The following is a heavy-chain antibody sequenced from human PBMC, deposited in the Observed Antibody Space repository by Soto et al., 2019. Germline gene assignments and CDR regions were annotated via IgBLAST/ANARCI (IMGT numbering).Heavy chain of an antibody. V-gene: IGHV4-59*01. J-gene: IGHJ5*02. CDR2: IYYSGST. Sequence: PSETLSLTCTVSGGSISSYYWSWIRQPPGKGLEWIGYIYYSGSTNYNPSLKSRVTISVGTSKNQFSLKLSSVTAADTAVYYCARYRVAARPGGWFDPWGQGTLVTVS. D-gene: IGHD6-6*01. CDR1: GGSISSYY. CDR3: ARYRVAARPGGWFDP.